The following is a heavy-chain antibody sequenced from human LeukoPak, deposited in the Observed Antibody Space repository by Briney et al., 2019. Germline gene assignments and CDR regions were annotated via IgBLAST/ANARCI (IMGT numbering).Heavy chain of an antibody. CDR2: ISSSSSYI. CDR3: ARGRGIGVVVPAAIDDYFDY. J-gene: IGHJ4*02. D-gene: IGHD2-2*01. Sequence: GGSLRLSCAASGFTFSSYSMNWVRQAPGKGLGWVSSISSSSSYIYYADSVKGRFTISRDNAKNSLYLQMNSLRAEDTAVYYCARGRGIGVVVPAAIDDYFDYWGQGTLVTVSS. V-gene: IGHV3-21*01. CDR1: GFTFSSYS.